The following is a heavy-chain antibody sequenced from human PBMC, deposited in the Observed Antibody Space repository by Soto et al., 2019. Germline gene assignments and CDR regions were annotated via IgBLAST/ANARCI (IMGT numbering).Heavy chain of an antibody. J-gene: IGHJ4*02. Sequence: GGSLRLSCAASGFTFSSYAMSWVRQAPGKGLEWVAVISYDGSNKYYADSVKGRFTISRDNSKNTLYLQMNSLRAEDTAVYYCAKFSGIAAAGTDYWGQGTLVTVSS. D-gene: IGHD6-13*01. CDR1: GFTFSSYA. CDR3: AKFSGIAAAGTDY. V-gene: IGHV3-30*18. CDR2: ISYDGSNK.